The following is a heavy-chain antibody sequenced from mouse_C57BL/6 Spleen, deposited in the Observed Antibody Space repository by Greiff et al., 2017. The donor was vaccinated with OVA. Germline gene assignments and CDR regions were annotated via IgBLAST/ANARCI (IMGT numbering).Heavy chain of an antibody. V-gene: IGHV5-4*01. CDR1: GFTFSSYA. D-gene: IGHD2-3*01. CDR2: ISDGGSYT. CDR3: AREGYDGPSYWYFDV. Sequence: EVQLVESGGGLVKPGGSLKLSCAASGFTFSSYAMSWVRQTPEKRLEWVATISDGGSYTYYPDNVKGRFIISRDNAKNNLYLQMSHLKSEDTAMYYCAREGYDGPSYWYFDVWGTGTTVTVSS. J-gene: IGHJ1*03.